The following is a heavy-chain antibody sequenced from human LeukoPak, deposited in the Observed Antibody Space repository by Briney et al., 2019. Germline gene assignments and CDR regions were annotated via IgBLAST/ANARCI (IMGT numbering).Heavy chain of an antibody. CDR1: GFPVGSYY. J-gene: IGHJ6*02. D-gene: IGHD3-9*01. CDR2: IYKGGTT. Sequence: PGGSLRLSCEASGFPVGSYYLTWVRQAPVKGLEWVSAIYKGGTTYYADSVKGRFTVSRDNSKNSFSLQMNSLSADDTAVYYCARGSGDILTGYSGMDVWGQGTTVTVSS. V-gene: IGHV3-53*01. CDR3: ARGSGDILTGYSGMDV.